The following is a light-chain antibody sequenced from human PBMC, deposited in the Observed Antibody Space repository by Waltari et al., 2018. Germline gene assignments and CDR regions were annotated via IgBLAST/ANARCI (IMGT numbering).Light chain of an antibody. CDR3: QQSDGIPFT. V-gene: IGKV1-39*01. CDR2: KTS. Sequence: SASVGDTVTITCRASQSVGRFLNWYQQRPGEAPKLLIYKTSNLQGGVPSRFSGSGSGTDFTLTIDSLQPEDFASYYCQQSDGIPFTFGPGT. J-gene: IGKJ2*01. CDR1: QSVGRF.